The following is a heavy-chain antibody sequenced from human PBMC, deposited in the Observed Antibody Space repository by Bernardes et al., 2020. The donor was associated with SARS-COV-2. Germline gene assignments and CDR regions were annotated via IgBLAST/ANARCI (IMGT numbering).Heavy chain of an antibody. CDR2: IRQDGSEK. V-gene: IGHV3-7*01. J-gene: IGHJ6*02. CDR3: TRQATVYSYAMDV. CDR1: GFTISTDW. D-gene: IGHD5-12*01. Sequence: GSLRLSCAASGFTISTDWMSWVRQAPGKGLEWVANIRQDGSEKYYVDSVKGRFTISRDNAKNSLYLQMTSLRAEDTAVYYCTRQATVYSYAMDVWGQGTTVTVSS.